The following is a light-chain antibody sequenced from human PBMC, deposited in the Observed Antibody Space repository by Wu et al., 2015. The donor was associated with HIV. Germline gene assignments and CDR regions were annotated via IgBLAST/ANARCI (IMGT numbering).Light chain of an antibody. CDR1: QSISSD. J-gene: IGKJ1*01. CDR2: AAS. V-gene: IGKV1-13*02. Sequence: AIQLTQSPSSLSASVGDRVTITCRASQSISSDLKWYQQKPGAAPQLLIYAASSLQSGVPSRFSGSGSGTEFTLTIISLQPDDFATYYCQQYNSYSWTFGQGTKVEIK. CDR3: QQYNSYSWT.